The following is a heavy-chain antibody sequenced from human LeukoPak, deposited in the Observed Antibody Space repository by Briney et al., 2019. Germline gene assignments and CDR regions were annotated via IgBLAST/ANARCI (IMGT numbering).Heavy chain of an antibody. J-gene: IGHJ5*02. D-gene: IGHD3-10*01. CDR3: ARHSTGFGELFWWFGP. CDR1: GGSFSGYY. CDR2: INHSGST. V-gene: IGHV4-34*01. Sequence: SETLSLTCAVYGGSFSGYYWSWIRQPPGKGLEWIGEINHSGSTNYNPSLKSRVTISVDTSKNQFSLKLSSVTAADTAVYYCARHSTGFGELFWWFGPWGQGTLVTVSS.